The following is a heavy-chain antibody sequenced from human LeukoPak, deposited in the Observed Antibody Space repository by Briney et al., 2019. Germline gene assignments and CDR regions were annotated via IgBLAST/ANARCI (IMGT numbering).Heavy chain of an antibody. CDR2: ISYDGSNK. D-gene: IGHD6-19*01. Sequence: PGGSLRLSCAASGFSFSTYAMHWVRQAPGKGLEWAALISYDGSNKYYADSVKGRFTISRDNSKNTLYLQMNSLRAEDTAVYYCAKDMFRYSSGWYFDYGGQGTLVTVSS. CDR3: AKDMFRYSSGWYFDY. V-gene: IGHV3-30*04. CDR1: GFSFSTYA. J-gene: IGHJ4*02.